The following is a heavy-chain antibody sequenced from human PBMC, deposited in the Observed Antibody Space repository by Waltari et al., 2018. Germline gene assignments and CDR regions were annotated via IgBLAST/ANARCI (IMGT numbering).Heavy chain of an antibody. CDR2: IKSKTDGGTT. V-gene: IGHV3-15*01. J-gene: IGHJ3*02. D-gene: IGHD2-8*02. CDR3: TTAVVYAMMGAFDI. Sequence: EVQLVESGGGLVKPGGSLRLSCAASGFTFSNAWMSWVRQAPGKGLEWVGRIKSKTDGGTTDYAAPVKGRFTISRDDSKNTLYLQMNSLKTEDTAVNYCTTAVVYAMMGAFDIWGQGTMVTVSS. CDR1: GFTFSNAW.